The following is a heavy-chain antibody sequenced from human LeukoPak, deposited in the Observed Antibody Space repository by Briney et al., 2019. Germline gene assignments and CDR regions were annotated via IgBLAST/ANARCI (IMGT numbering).Heavy chain of an antibody. J-gene: IGHJ4*02. CDR2: IKQDGSEK. D-gene: IGHD3-10*01. Sequence: PGGSLRLSCAASGFTFSSYGMHWVRQAPGKGLERVANIKQDGSEKYYVDSVKGRFTISRDNAKNSLYLQMNSLRAEDTAVYYCARGKGIYWGQGTLVTVSS. CDR3: ARGKGIY. CDR1: GFTFSSYG. V-gene: IGHV3-7*01.